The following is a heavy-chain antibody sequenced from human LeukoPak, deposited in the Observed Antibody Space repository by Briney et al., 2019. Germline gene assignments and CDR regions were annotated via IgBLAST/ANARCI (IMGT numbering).Heavy chain of an antibody. V-gene: IGHV5-51*01. J-gene: IGHJ4*02. CDR3: ARGRGSYINLHLYYFDY. CDR1: GYSFTSYW. D-gene: IGHD3-10*01. CDR2: IYPGDSDT. Sequence: GESLKISCKGSGYSFTSYWIGWVRQMPGKGLEWMGIIYPGDSDTRYSPSFQGQVTISADKSISTAYLQWSSLKASDTAMYYCARGRGSYINLHLYYFDYWGQGTLVTVSS.